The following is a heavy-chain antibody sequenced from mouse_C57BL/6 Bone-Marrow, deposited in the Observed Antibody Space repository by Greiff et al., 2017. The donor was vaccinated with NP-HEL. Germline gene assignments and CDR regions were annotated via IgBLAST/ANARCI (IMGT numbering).Heavy chain of an antibody. D-gene: IGHD2-1*01. V-gene: IGHV14-4*01. CDR3: TTYLDLLRFAY. CDR2: IDPENGDT. J-gene: IGHJ3*01. Sequence: EVQLQQSGAELVRPGASVKLSCTASGFNIKDDYMHWVKQRPEQGLEWIGWIDPENGDTEYASKFQGKATITADTSSNTAYLQLSSLTSEDTAVYYCTTYLDLLRFAYWGQGTLVTVSA. CDR1: GFNIKDDY.